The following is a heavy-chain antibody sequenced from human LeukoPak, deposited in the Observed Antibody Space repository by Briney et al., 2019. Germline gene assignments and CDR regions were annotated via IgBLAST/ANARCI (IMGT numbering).Heavy chain of an antibody. CDR3: TTENGDYRYYYYGMDV. J-gene: IGHJ6*02. CDR2: IKSKTDGGTT. CDR1: GFTFSSYA. Sequence: PGGSLRLSCAASGFTFSSYAMSWVRQAPGKGLEWVGRIKSKTDGGTTDYAAPVKGRFTISRDDSKNTLYLQMNSLKTEDTAVYYCTTENGDYRYYYYGMDVWGQGTTVTVSS. V-gene: IGHV3-15*01. D-gene: IGHD4-17*01.